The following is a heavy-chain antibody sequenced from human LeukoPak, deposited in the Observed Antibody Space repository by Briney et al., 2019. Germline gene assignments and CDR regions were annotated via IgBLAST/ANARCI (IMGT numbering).Heavy chain of an antibody. J-gene: IGHJ4*02. D-gene: IGHD1-26*01. CDR3: ARERGPGVGATGYYFHY. CDR2: INHSGST. CDR1: GGSFSGYY. V-gene: IGHV4-34*01. Sequence: PSETLSLTCAVYGGSFSGYYWSWIRQPPGKGLEWIGEINHSGSTYYNPSLKTRVTISVDTSKNQFSLKLSSVTAADTAVYYCARERGPGVGATGYYFHYWGQGTLVTVSS.